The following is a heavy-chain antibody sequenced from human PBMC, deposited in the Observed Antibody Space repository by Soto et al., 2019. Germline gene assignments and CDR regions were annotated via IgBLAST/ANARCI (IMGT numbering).Heavy chain of an antibody. D-gene: IGHD2-21*02. J-gene: IGHJ6*02. Sequence: PSETLSLTCTVSGGSISSGGYYWSWIRQHPGKGLEWIGYIYYSGSTYYNPSLKSRVTISVDTSKNQFSLKLSSVTAADTAVYYCARDQEVYCGGDCYWYYGMDVWGQGTTVTVSS. CDR3: ARDQEVYCGGDCYWYYGMDV. V-gene: IGHV4-31*03. CDR1: GGSISSGGYY. CDR2: IYYSGST.